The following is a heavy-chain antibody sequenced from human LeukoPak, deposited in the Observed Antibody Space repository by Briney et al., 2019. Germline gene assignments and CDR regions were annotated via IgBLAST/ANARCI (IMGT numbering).Heavy chain of an antibody. CDR3: ARDQNHRALMVYAKAAYYYYYMDV. CDR2: IIPIFGTA. J-gene: IGHJ6*03. V-gene: IGHV1-69*05. Sequence: SVKVSCKASGGTFSSYAISWVRQAPGQGLEWMGRIIPIFGTANYAQKFQGRVTITTDESPSTAYMELSSLRSEDTAVYYCARDQNHRALMVYAKAAYYYYYMDVWGKGTTVTVSS. CDR1: GGTFSSYA. D-gene: IGHD2-8*01.